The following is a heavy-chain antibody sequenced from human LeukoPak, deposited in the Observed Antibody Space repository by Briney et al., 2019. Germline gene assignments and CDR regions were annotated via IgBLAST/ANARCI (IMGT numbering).Heavy chain of an antibody. CDR3: ARDTGTYYSDTSAYYYDY. Sequence: PSETLSLTCTVSGGSVSSYYWSWIRQPAGRGLEWIGRFYTSGITKYNPSLKSRVTLSIDTSQNQVSLRLSSVTAADTAVYYCARDTGTYYSDTSAYYYDYWGQGTLVTVPS. J-gene: IGHJ4*02. V-gene: IGHV4-4*07. CDR2: FYTSGIT. CDR1: GGSVSSYY. D-gene: IGHD3-22*01.